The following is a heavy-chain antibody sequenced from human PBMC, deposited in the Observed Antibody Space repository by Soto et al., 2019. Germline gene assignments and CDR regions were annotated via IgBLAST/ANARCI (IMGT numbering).Heavy chain of an antibody. Sequence: GGSLRLSCAASGFTFSSYAMSWVRQAPGKGLEWVSAISGSGGSTYYADSVKGRFTISRDNSKNTLYLQMNSLRAEDTAVYYCAKGSRESNGWYFLGWFDPWGQGTLVTVSS. D-gene: IGHD6-19*01. CDR1: GFTFSSYA. CDR2: ISGSGGST. V-gene: IGHV3-23*01. CDR3: AKGSRESNGWYFLGWFDP. J-gene: IGHJ5*02.